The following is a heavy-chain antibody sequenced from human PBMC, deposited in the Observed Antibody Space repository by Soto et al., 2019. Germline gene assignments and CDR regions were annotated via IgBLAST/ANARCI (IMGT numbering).Heavy chain of an antibody. D-gene: IGHD1-26*01. Sequence: GGSLRLSCAASGFTFSTYAMIWVRQAPGKGLEWVSVITGSGGSTYYADSVKGRFTISRDNSKNTVYLQMNSLRDEDTAVYYCARATSGSFDALDMWGQGTMVTVSS. CDR3: ARATSGSFDALDM. V-gene: IGHV3-23*01. CDR2: ITGSGGST. CDR1: GFTFSTYA. J-gene: IGHJ3*02.